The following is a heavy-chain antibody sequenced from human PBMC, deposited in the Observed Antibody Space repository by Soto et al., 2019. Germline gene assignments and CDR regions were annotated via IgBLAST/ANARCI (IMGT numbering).Heavy chain of an antibody. D-gene: IGHD6-13*01. J-gene: IGHJ6*02. CDR1: GYIFTSYW. CDR3: ASAAAGTSYYGMDV. V-gene: IGHV5-51*01. Sequence: VESLKISCKGSGYIFTSYWIGCFLQVPGKGLEWMGIIYPGDSDTRYSPSFQGQVTISADKSISTAYLQWSSLKASDTAMYYCASAAAGTSYYGMDVWGQGTTVTVSS. CDR2: IYPGDSDT.